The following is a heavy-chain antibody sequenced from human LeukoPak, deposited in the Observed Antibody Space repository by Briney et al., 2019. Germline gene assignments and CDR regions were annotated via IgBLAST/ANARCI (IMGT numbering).Heavy chain of an antibody. CDR1: GFTFSSYW. J-gene: IGHJ5*02. CDR3: TRGLDGSGSYHWFDP. CDR2: INSDGSST. V-gene: IGHV3-74*01. D-gene: IGHD3-10*01. Sequence: PGGSLRLSCAASGFTFSSYWMHWVRQAPGKGLVWVSRINSDGSSTSYADSVKGRFIISRDNAKNTLYLQMSSLRAEDTAVYYCTRGLDGSGSYHWFDPWGQGNLVTVSS.